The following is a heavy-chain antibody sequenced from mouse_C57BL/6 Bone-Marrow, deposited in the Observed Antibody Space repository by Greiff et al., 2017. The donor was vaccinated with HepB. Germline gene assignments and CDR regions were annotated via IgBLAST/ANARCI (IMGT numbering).Heavy chain of an antibody. CDR2: IYPSDSET. CDR3: ARSPAYYSNFPYAMDY. Sequence: VQLQQPGAELVRPGSSVKLSCKASGYTFTSYWMDWVKQRPGQGLEWIGNIYPSDSETHYNQKFNDKATLTVDKSSSTAYMQLSSLTSEDSAVYYCARSPAYYSNFPYAMDYWGQGTSVTVSS. J-gene: IGHJ4*01. D-gene: IGHD2-5*01. CDR1: GYTFTSYW. V-gene: IGHV1-61*01.